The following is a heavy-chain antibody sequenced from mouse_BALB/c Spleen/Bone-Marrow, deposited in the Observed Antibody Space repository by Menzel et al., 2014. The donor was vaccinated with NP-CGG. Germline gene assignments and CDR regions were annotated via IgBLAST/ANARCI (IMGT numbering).Heavy chain of an antibody. CDR3: ARELGGAY. Sequence: EVQLQQSGPELVKPGASVKISCKASGYTFTDYNMHWVKQSHGKSLEWIGYIYRYNGGTGYNQKFKSKATLTVDNSSRTAYMELRSLTSEDFAVYYCARELGGAYWGQGTLVTVSA. V-gene: IGHV1S29*02. CDR2: IYRYNGGT. D-gene: IGHD4-1*01. CDR1: GYTFTDYN. J-gene: IGHJ3*01.